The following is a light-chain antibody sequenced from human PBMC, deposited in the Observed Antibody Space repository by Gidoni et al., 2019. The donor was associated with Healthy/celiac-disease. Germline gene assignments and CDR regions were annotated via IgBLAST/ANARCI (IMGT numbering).Light chain of an antibody. Sequence: EIVMTQSPATLSVSPGERTTLSCRASQSVSSNLAWYQQKPGQAPRLLIYGASTRATGNPARFSGSGSGTEFTLTISSLQSEDFAVYYCQQYNTWPLTFGQGTRLEIK. V-gene: IGKV3-15*01. CDR1: QSVSSN. CDR2: GAS. J-gene: IGKJ5*01. CDR3: QQYNTWPLT.